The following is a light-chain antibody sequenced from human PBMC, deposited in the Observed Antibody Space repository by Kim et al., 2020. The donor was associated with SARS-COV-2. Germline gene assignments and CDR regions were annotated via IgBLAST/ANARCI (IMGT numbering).Light chain of an antibody. CDR3: MQALQTPWT. CDR2: LGS. V-gene: IGKV2-28*01. CDR1: QSLLHSNGYNY. Sequence: IVMTQSPLSLPVTPGEPASISCRSSQSLLHSNGYNYLDWYLQKPGQSPQLLIYLGSNRASGVPVRFSGSGSGTDFTLKISRVEAEDVGVYYCMQALQTPWTFGQGTKVDIK. J-gene: IGKJ1*01.